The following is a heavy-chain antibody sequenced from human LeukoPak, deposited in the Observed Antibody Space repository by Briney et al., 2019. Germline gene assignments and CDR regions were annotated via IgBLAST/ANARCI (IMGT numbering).Heavy chain of an antibody. CDR2: INPNSGGA. J-gene: IGHJ5*02. D-gene: IGHD6-13*01. V-gene: IGHV1-2*02. CDR1: GDIFSGYY. Sequence: GASVKVSCKASGDIFSGYYMHWLRQAPGQGLEWMGWINPNSGGADYAQKFQGRVTMTRDTSTSTAYMELRSLRSDDTAVYYCAREFVAAAGVMSNWFDPWGQGTLVTVSS. CDR3: AREFVAAAGVMSNWFDP.